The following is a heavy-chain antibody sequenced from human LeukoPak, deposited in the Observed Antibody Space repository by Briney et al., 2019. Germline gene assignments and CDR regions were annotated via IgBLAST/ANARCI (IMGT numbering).Heavy chain of an antibody. CDR1: GGSFSGYY. J-gene: IGHJ4*02. CDR3: ARAPIRSRGGYKDYPLGG. CDR2: INHSGST. Sequence: SETLSLTCAVYGGSFSGYYWSWIRQPPGKGLEWIGEINHSGSTNYNPSLKSRVTISVDTSKNQFSLKLSSVTAADTAVYYCARAPIRSRGGYKDYPLGGWGQGTLVTVSS. V-gene: IGHV4-34*01. D-gene: IGHD1-26*01.